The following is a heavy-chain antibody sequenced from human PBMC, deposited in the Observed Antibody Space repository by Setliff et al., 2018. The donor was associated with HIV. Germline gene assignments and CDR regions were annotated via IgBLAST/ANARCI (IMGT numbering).Heavy chain of an antibody. J-gene: IGHJ4*02. V-gene: IGHV1-8*01. CDR1: GYTFSNYD. Sequence: ASVKVSCKASGYTFSNYDINWVRQATGQGLEWVGWMNPNSGNTGYAQKLQGRVTLTRNTSISTAYMELSSLRSEDTAVYSCARVATVSHPGDYFDYWGQGTLVTVSS. CDR3: ARVATVSHPGDYFDY. D-gene: IGHD4-4*01. CDR2: MNPNSGNT.